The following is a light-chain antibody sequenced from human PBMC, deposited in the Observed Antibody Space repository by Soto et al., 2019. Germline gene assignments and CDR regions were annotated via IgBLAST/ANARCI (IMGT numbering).Light chain of an antibody. V-gene: IGLV2-14*01. Sequence: QSALTQPASVSGSPGQSITISCTGTSSDVGGYNYVSWYQQYPGNVPKLMIYEVSNRPSGVSNRFSGSKSGNTASLTISCLQTEDEADYYCSSYTSTSTLVFGGGTKLTVL. CDR2: EVS. CDR1: SSDVGGYNY. CDR3: SSYTSTSTLV. J-gene: IGLJ3*02.